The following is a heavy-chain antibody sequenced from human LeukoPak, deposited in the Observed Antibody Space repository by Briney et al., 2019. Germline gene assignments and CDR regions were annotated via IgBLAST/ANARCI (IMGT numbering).Heavy chain of an antibody. J-gene: IGHJ6*03. CDR3: ARGRPEGSGWYRPYYYVDV. Sequence: SETLSLTCAVYGGSFSGYYWSWIRQPPGKGLEWIGEINNSGSTNYNPSLKSRVTISVDTSKNQFSLKLSSVTAADTAVYYCARGRPEGSGWYRPYYYVDVWGKGTTVTVSS. D-gene: IGHD6-19*01. CDR1: GGSFSGYY. V-gene: IGHV4-34*01. CDR2: INNSGST.